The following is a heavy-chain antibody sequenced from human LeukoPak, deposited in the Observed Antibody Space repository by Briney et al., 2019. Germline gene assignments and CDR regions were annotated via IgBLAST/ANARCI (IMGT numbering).Heavy chain of an antibody. CDR1: GFTFSSYG. CDR2: IRYDGSNK. J-gene: IGHJ3*02. V-gene: IGHV3-30*02. D-gene: IGHD1-26*01. CDR3: AKVRRIVGATAKAFDI. Sequence: GGSLRLSCAASGFTFSSYGMHWVRQAPGKGLEWVAFIRYDGSNKYYADSVKGRFTISRDNSKNTLYLQMNSLRAEDTAVYYCAKVRRIVGATAKAFDIWGQGTMVTVSS.